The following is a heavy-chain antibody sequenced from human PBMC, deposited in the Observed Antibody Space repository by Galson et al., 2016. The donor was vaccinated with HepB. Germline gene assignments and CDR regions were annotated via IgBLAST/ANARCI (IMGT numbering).Heavy chain of an antibody. Sequence: SLRLSCAASGFTFSDFWMHWVRQVPGKGLVWVSRINSEGSSTKYADSVKGRFTISRDNANNTLYLQMNSLRAEDTAVYYCARDRASSGWYVFGSWGQGTPVTVAS. CDR1: GFTFSDFW. CDR2: INSEGSST. CDR3: ARDRASSGWYVFGS. D-gene: IGHD6-19*01. J-gene: IGHJ4*02. V-gene: IGHV3-74*03.